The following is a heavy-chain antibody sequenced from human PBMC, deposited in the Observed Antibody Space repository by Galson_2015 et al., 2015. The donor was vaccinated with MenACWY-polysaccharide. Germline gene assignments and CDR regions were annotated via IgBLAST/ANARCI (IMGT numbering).Heavy chain of an antibody. D-gene: IGHD3-10*01. Sequence: SLRLSCAVSGFTFSDYAIHWVRQAPGKGLEWLAVISYDGSNKYYLESVRGRFTISRDNSKDMVYLHMNSLRGEDTAVYFCAKDRPLRGLTVFYYGMDVWGRGTAVTVSS. V-gene: IGHV3-30*18. CDR1: GFTFSDYA. J-gene: IGHJ6*02. CDR2: ISYDGSNK. CDR3: AKDRPLRGLTVFYYGMDV.